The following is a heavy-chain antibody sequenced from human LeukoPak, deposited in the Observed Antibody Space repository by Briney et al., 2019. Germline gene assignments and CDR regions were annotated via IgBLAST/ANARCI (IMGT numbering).Heavy chain of an antibody. CDR1: GYTLTELS. CDR3: ARGLSQYYDFWSGYCYYYYMDV. V-gene: IGHV1-24*01. CDR2: FDPEDGET. J-gene: IGHJ6*03. Sequence: ASVKVSCKVSGYTLTELSMHWVRQAPGKGLEWMGGFDPEDGETIYAQKFQGRVTMTEDTSTDTAYMELSRLRSDDTAVYYCARGLSQYYDFWSGYCYYYYMDVWGKGTTVTVSS. D-gene: IGHD3-3*01.